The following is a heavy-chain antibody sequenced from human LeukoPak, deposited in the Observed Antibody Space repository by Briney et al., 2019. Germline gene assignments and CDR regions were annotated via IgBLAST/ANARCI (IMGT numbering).Heavy chain of an antibody. V-gene: IGHV3-21*01. D-gene: IGHD1-7*01. CDR3: ARVGWNYGFDY. CDR2: ISSSSSYI. Sequence: GGSLRLSCAASGFTSSSYSMNWVRQAPGKGLEWVSSISSSSSYIYYADSVKGRFTISRDNAKNSLYLQMNSLRAEDTAVYYCARVGWNYGFDYWGQGTLVTVSS. J-gene: IGHJ4*02. CDR1: GFTSSSYS.